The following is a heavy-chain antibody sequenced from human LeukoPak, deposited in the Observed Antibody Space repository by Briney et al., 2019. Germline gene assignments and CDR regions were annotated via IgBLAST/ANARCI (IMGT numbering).Heavy chain of an antibody. D-gene: IGHD3-22*01. Sequence: GGSLRLSCAASGFXFSSYEINWVRQAPGKGLEWVSYISSSGSTIYYADSVKGRFTISRDNAKNSLYLQMNSLRAEDTAVYYCARINYYDSSGYYYFDYWGQGTLVTVSS. CDR1: GFXFSSYE. CDR3: ARINYYDSSGYYYFDY. V-gene: IGHV3-48*03. CDR2: ISSSGSTI. J-gene: IGHJ4*02.